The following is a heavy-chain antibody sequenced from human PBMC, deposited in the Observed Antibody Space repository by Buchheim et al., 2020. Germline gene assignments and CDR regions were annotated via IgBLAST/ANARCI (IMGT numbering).Heavy chain of an antibody. CDR3: ASLLVAYYYDSSGHDAFDI. CDR2: INHSGST. Sequence: QVQLQQWGAGLLKPSETLSLTCAVYGGSFSGYYWSWIRQPPGKGLEWIGEINHSGSTNYNPSLKSRVTISVDTSKNQVYLRLSSVTTADTAVYYYASLLVAYYYDSSGHDAFDIWGQGT. D-gene: IGHD3-22*01. J-gene: IGHJ3*02. V-gene: IGHV4-34*01. CDR1: GGSFSGYY.